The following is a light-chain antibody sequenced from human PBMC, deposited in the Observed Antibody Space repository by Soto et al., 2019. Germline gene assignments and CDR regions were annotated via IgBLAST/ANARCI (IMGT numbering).Light chain of an antibody. V-gene: IGKV3-15*01. CDR2: GAS. CDR1: QSVSSN. J-gene: IGKJ1*01. Sequence: EIVMTQSPATLSVSPVERATLSCRASQSVSSNLAWYQQKPGQAPRLLIYGASTRATGIPARFSGSGSGTEFTLTISSLQSEDFAVYYCQQYSNWPSWTFGQGTKVDIK. CDR3: QQYSNWPSWT.